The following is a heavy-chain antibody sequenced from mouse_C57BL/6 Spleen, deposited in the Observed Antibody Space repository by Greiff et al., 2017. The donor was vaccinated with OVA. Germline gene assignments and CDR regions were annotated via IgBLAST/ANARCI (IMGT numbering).Heavy chain of an antibody. V-gene: IGHV1-64*01. Sequence: VQLQQPGAELVKPGASVKLSCKASGYTFTSYWMHWVKQRPGQGLEWIGMIHPNSGSTNYNEKFKSKATLTVDKSSSTAYMKLSSLTSEDSAVYYCARSGYSNYVDGWGTGTTVTVSS. J-gene: IGHJ1*03. CDR1: GYTFTSYW. D-gene: IGHD2-5*01. CDR2: IHPNSGST. CDR3: ARSGYSNYVDG.